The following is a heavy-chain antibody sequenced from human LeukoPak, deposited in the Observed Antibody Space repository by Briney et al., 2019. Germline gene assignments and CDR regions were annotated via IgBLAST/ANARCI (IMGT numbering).Heavy chain of an antibody. CDR3: ARDGYNSRTDY. CDR1: GGSISSYY. V-gene: IGHV4-59*01. CDR2: IYYSGST. D-gene: IGHD5-24*01. Sequence: SETLSLTCTVSGGSISSYYWSWIRQPPGKGLEWIGYIYYSGSTNYNPSLKSRVTISVDTSKNQFSLKLSSVTAADTAVYYCARDGYNSRTDYWGQGTLVTVSS. J-gene: IGHJ4*02.